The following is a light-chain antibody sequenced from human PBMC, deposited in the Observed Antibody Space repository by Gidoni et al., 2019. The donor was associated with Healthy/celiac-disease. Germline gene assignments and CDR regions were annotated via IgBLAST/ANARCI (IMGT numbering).Light chain of an antibody. J-gene: IGLJ3*02. CDR3: SSYTSSSTKV. CDR1: SRDLGGYNY. CDR2: YVS. V-gene: IGLV2-14*03. Sequence: QPALTQPASVSVSPGQPITISCTAASRDLGGYNYVSWYQQHPGKAPKLMIYYVSNRPSGVSNRFSGSKSGNTATLTISGLQAEDEADYYCSSYTSSSTKVFGGGTKLTVL.